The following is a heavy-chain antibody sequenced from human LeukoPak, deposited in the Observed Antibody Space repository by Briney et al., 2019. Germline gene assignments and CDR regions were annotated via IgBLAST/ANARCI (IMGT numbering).Heavy chain of an antibody. D-gene: IGHD1-1*01. J-gene: IGHJ4*02. V-gene: IGHV4-38-2*02. CDR3: ARHRRPRYGLSY. CDR2: INHSGST. Sequence: TPSETLSLTCTVSGYSISSGYYWGWIRQPPGKGLEWIGEINHSGSTNYNPSLKSRVTISVDTSKNQFSLKLSSVTAADTAVYYCARHRRPRYGLSYWGQGTLVTVSS. CDR1: GYSISSGYY.